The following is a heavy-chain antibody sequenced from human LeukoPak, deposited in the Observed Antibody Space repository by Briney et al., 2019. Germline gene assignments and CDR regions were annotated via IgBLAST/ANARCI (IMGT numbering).Heavy chain of an antibody. CDR2: ISGSGVIT. J-gene: IGHJ5*02. CDR3: ARVLHKRNYDSSDYYGS. D-gene: IGHD3-22*01. Sequence: GGSLRLSCAASGFTFSNYGMSWVRQAPGKGLEWVSAISGSGVITDYADSVKGRFTISRDNSKNTLYLQMNSLRAEDTAVYYCARVLHKRNYDSSDYYGSWGQGTLVTVSS. CDR1: GFTFSNYG. V-gene: IGHV3-23*01.